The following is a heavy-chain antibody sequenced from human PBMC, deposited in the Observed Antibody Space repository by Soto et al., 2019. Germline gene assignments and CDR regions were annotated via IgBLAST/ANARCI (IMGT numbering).Heavy chain of an antibody. Sequence: SETLSLTCTVSGGSITSDSYYWGWIRQPPEKGLEWLASIYYSGSTYYNPSLKSRVTISVDTSKNQFSLKLSSVTAADTAVYYCARLLGGSYGDYWGQGTLVTVSS. CDR1: GGSITSDSYY. J-gene: IGHJ4*02. CDR2: IYYSGST. CDR3: ARLLGGSYGDY. V-gene: IGHV4-39*01. D-gene: IGHD1-26*01.